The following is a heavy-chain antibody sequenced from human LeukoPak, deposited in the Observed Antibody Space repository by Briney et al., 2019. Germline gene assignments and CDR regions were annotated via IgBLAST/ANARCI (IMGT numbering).Heavy chain of an antibody. CDR3: ARQTGATWDYFDY. J-gene: IGHJ4*02. CDR1: GGSISSSSYY. V-gene: IGHV4-39*01. CDR2: IYYSGST. D-gene: IGHD1-26*01. Sequence: SETLSLTCTVSGGSISSSSYYWGWIRQPPGKGLEWIGSIYYSGSTYYNPSLKSRVTISVDTSKNQFSLKLSSVTAADTAVYYCARQTGATWDYFDYWGQGTLVLVSS.